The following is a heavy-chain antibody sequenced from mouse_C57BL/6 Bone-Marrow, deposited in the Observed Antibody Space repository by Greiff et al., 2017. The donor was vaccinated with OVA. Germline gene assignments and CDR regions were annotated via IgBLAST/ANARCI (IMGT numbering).Heavy chain of an antibody. J-gene: IGHJ3*01. D-gene: IGHD2-3*01. CDR2: IYPGDGDT. CDR3: ARSDGYYVFAY. Sequence: ESGPELVKPGASVKISCKASGYAFSSSWMNWVKQRPGKGLEWIGRIYPGDGDTNYNGKFKGKATLTADKSSSTAYMQLSSLTSEDSAVYFCARSDGYYVFAYWGQGTLVTVSA. V-gene: IGHV1-82*01. CDR1: GYAFSSSW.